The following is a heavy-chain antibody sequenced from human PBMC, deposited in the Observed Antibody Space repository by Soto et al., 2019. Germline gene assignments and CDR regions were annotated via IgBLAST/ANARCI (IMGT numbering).Heavy chain of an antibody. CDR1: GDSIISSDFY. CDR3: ARHSLALRKNNWFDP. CDR2: IFYLGSS. Sequence: PSETLSLTCTVSGDSIISSDFYWGWVRQPPGKGLEWIGSIFYLGSSYYNPSLKSRVTMSVDTSKNQFSLRLRSVTAADTALYFCARHSLALRKNNWFDPRCEGIMVTVSS. V-gene: IGHV4-39*01. D-gene: IGHD2-15*01. J-gene: IGHJ5*02.